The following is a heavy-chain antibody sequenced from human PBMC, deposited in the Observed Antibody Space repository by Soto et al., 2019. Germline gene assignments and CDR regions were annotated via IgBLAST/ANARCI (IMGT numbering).Heavy chain of an antibody. CDR3: VRALRHTAMVYPWFDP. D-gene: IGHD5-18*01. J-gene: IGHJ5*02. CDR2: IYESGYT. CDR1: GASVSTGAYY. Sequence: SETLSLTCTVSGASVSTGAYYWGWVRHRPGKGLEWVGYIYESGYTYYNTSLKSRLTISLDRSNNQFSLGLTSVTAADTAVYYCVRALRHTAMVYPWFDPWGQGTLVTVSS. V-gene: IGHV4-31*03.